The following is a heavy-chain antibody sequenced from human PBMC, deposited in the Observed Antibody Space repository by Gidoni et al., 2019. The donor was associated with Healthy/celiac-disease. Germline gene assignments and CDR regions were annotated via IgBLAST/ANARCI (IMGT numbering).Heavy chain of an antibody. Sequence: EVQLVESGGGLVPPGGSLRLSCAASGFTGMSNYLGWARQAPGKGLELFSVIYSGGSTYYADSVKGRFTISRDNSKNTLYLQMNSLRAEDTAVYYCASSGYDLPMFEYWGQGTLVTVSS. CDR2: IYSGGST. CDR3: ASSGYDLPMFEY. J-gene: IGHJ4*02. V-gene: IGHV3-66*01. D-gene: IGHD5-12*01. CDR1: GFTGMSNY.